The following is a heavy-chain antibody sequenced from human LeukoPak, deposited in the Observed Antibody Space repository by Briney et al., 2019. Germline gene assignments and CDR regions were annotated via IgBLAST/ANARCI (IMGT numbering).Heavy chain of an antibody. CDR3: ARDETYTIFGVATFDP. D-gene: IGHD3-3*01. V-gene: IGHV1-69*04. CDR1: GGTFSSYA. J-gene: IGHJ5*02. Sequence: GSSVKVSCKASGGTFSSYAISWVRQAPGRGLEWMGRIIPILGIANYAQKFQGRVTITADKSTSTAYMELSSLRSEDTAVYYCARDETYTIFGVATFDPWGQGTLVTISS. CDR2: IIPILGIA.